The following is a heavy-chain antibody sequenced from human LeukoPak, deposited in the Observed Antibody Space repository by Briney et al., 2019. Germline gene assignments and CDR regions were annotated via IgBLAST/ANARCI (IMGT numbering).Heavy chain of an antibody. D-gene: IGHD2-2*02. CDR3: ARSLVAIVVVPAAIPPNWFGP. Sequence: ASVKVSCKASGYTFTSYGIRWARQAPGQGLEWMGWISAYNGNTNYAQKLQGRVTMTTDTSTSTAYMELRSLRSDDTAVYYCARSLVAIVVVPAAIPPNWFGPWGQGSLVTVSS. J-gene: IGHJ5*02. CDR2: ISAYNGNT. V-gene: IGHV1-18*04. CDR1: GYTFTSYG.